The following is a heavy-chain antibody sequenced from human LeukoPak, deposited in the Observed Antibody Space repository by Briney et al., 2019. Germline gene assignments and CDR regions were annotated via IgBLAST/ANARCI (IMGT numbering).Heavy chain of an antibody. Sequence: SVKVSCKASGFTFTSSAVQWVRQARGQRLEWIGWIVVGSGNTNYAQKFQERVTITRDMSTSTAYMELNSLRSEDTAVYYCAAASRIAAAGRGGFDPWGQGTLVTVSS. J-gene: IGHJ5*02. D-gene: IGHD6-13*01. CDR3: AAASRIAAAGRGGFDP. V-gene: IGHV1-58*01. CDR2: IVVGSGNT. CDR1: GFTFTSSA.